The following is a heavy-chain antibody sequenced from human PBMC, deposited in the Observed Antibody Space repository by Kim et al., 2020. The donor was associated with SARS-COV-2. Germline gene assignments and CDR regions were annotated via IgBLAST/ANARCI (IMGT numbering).Heavy chain of an antibody. J-gene: IGHJ3*02. CDR3: AKFHSYWWNDAFDI. CDR1: GFTFSDYA. V-gene: IGHV3-23*01. D-gene: IGHD2-15*01. Sequence: GGSLRLSCAASGFTFSDYAMSWIRQAPGKGLEWVSYIRGGGAATHYAGSVKGRCTISRDNFKNTLYLQVDSLRAEDTAVYYCAKFHSYWWNDAFDIW. CDR2: IRGGGAAT.